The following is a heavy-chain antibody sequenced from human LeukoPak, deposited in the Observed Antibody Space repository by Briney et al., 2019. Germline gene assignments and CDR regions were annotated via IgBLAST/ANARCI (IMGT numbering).Heavy chain of an antibody. V-gene: IGHV3-7*01. D-gene: IGHD3-3*01. J-gene: IGHJ4*02. CDR2: IKQDGSEK. CDR1: GFTFSSYW. CDR3: ARVGHLLRFLEWLLPFYFDY. Sequence: GGSLRLSCAASGFTFSSYWMSWARQAPGKGLEWVANIKQDGSEKYYVDSVKGRFTISRDNAKNSLYLQMNSLRAEDTAVYYCARVGHLLRFLEWLLPFYFDYWGQGTLVTVSS.